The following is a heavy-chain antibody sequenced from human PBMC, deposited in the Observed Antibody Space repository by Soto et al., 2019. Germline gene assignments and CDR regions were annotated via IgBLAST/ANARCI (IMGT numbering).Heavy chain of an antibody. D-gene: IGHD3-3*01. CDR1: GDSISSSNYY. V-gene: IGHV4-39*07. Sequence: SETLSLTCTVSGDSISSSNYYWAWIRQPPGKGLEWIGSIYYSESSHYRGSTYYNPSLKSRVTISVDTSKNQFSLKLSSVTAADTAVYYCARDAIFGVVISMTTSYGMDVWGQGTTVTVSS. CDR2: IYYSESSHYRGST. J-gene: IGHJ6*02. CDR3: ARDAIFGVVISMTTSYGMDV.